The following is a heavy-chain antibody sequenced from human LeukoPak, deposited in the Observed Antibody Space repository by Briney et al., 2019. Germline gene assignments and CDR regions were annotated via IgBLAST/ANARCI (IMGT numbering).Heavy chain of an antibody. V-gene: IGHV4-31*03. J-gene: IGHJ5*02. CDR2: IYYSGST. CDR1: GGSISSGGYY. CDR3: ARARSYCSGGTCSRTLWFDP. D-gene: IGHD2-15*01. Sequence: PSETLSLTCTVSGGSISSGGYYWSWIRQHPGKGLEWIGYIYYSGSTYYNPSLKSRVTISVDTSKNQFSLKLSSVTAADTAVYYCARARSYCSGGTCSRTLWFDPWGQGTLVTVSS.